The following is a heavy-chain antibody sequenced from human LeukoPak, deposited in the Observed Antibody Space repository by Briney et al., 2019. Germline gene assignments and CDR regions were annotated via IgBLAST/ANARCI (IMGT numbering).Heavy chain of an antibody. CDR3: AREAWAEPLSGCFDP. J-gene: IGHJ5*02. CDR1: GGPISRGGYY. CDR2: IFSSGST. V-gene: IGHV4-31*03. D-gene: IGHD1-14*01. Sequence: PSQTLSLTCTVSGGPISRGGYYWSWVRQFPGKGLEWIGYIFSSGSTSYNPSLRSRVTVSFDTSKNQFFLNLSSVTAADTAVYYCAREAWAEPLSGCFDPWGQGTLVTV.